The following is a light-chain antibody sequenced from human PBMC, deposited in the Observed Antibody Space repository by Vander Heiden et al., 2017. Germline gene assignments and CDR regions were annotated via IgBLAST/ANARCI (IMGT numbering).Light chain of an antibody. CDR1: SSDVGAYNY. CDR3: CSNAGRYSWV. J-gene: IGLJ3*02. V-gene: IGLV2-11*01. Sequence: ALTQRLALGGPPILSVTISCSGTSSDVGAYNYVSWYQHHPGKAPKLMIFDVSKRPSGVPDRFSASKSGNTALLTNSRPHVGAADDYHRCSNAGRYSWVFGGGTKLTVL. CDR2: DVS.